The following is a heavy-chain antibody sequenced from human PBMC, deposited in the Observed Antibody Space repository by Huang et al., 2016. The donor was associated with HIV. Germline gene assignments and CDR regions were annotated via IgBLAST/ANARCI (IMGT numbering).Heavy chain of an antibody. CDR2: ISYDGSYQ. CDR3: AKDREDSAYQLDY. Sequence: QVQLVESGGGVVQPGRSLRLSCAASGFTFSNYGVHWVRQAPGKGREWGAAISYDGSYQYYSDSVKGRFTISRDDSQNTLYLQMSSLRAEDTAVYFCAKDREDSAYQLDYWGQGTRVTVSS. V-gene: IGHV3-30*18. D-gene: IGHD5-12*01. CDR1: GFTFSNYG. J-gene: IGHJ4*02.